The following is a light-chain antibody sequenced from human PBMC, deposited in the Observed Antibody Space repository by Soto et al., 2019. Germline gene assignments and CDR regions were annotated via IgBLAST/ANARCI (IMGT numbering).Light chain of an antibody. CDR3: QQSYSTPV. CDR1: QSISSY. V-gene: IGKV1-39*01. Sequence: DIQMTQSPSSLSASVGDRVTITCRASQSISSYLNWYQQKPGKAPKLLIYAASSLQSGVPPRFSGSGSGTDFTLTISSLPPEDFATYYCQQSYSTPVFGQGTKLEIK. CDR2: AAS. J-gene: IGKJ2*01.